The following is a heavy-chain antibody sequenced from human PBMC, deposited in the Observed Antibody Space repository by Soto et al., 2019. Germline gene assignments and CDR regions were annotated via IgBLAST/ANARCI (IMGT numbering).Heavy chain of an antibody. Sequence: QVQLVQSGAEVKKPGASVKVSCKASGYTFTSYYMHWVRQAPGQGLEWMGIINPSGGSTSYAQKFQGRVTMTRDTSTSTVYMELSSLRSEDTAVYYCATDGGEGYCSSTSCSPFDYWGQGTLVTVSS. CDR1: GYTFTSYY. V-gene: IGHV1-46*01. J-gene: IGHJ4*02. CDR3: ATDGGEGYCSSTSCSPFDY. D-gene: IGHD2-2*01. CDR2: INPSGGST.